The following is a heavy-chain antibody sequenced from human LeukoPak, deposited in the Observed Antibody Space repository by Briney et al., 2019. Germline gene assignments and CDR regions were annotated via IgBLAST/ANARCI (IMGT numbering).Heavy chain of an antibody. D-gene: IGHD3-16*01. J-gene: IGHJ5*02. V-gene: IGHV4-39*01. Sequence: SGTLSLTCTVSGGSISGSSYYWGWIRQPPGKGLEWIGSIYYSGSTYYNPSLKSRVTISVDTSKNQFSLNLSSVTAADTAVYYCARASHVGSGFDPWGQGTLVTVSS. CDR3: ARASHVGSGFDP. CDR1: GGSISGSSYY. CDR2: IYYSGST.